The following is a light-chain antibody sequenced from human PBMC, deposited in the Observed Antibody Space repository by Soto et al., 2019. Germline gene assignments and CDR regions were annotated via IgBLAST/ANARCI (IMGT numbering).Light chain of an antibody. CDR1: SSDVGGYNY. J-gene: IGLJ1*01. CDR3: SSYTSSTAYV. Sequence: QYALTQPASVYGSPGQSITISCTGTSSDVGGYNYVSWYQLNPGKAPKLMVYEVSNRPSGVSNRFSGSKSGNTASLTISGLQAEDEADYYCSSYTSSTAYVFGTGTKLTVL. CDR2: EVS. V-gene: IGLV2-14*01.